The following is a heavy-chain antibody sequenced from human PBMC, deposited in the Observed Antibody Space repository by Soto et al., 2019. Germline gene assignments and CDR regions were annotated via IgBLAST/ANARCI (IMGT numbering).Heavy chain of an antibody. CDR1: GGSVSSDNYY. D-gene: IGHD6-13*01. CDR2: IYYSGST. J-gene: IGHJ4*02. Sequence: SETLSLTXTVSGGSVSSDNYYWNWIRHPPGKGLEWIGYIYYSGSTNHNPSLKSRVTISVDTSKNQFSLKLSSVTAADTAVYYCARGDYDSRWHWGQGILVTVSS. CDR3: ARGDYDSRWH. V-gene: IGHV4-61*01.